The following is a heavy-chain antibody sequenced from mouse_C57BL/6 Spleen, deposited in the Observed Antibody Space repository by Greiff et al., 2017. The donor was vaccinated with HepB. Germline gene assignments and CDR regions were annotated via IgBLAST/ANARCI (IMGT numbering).Heavy chain of an antibody. CDR1: GYAFSSSW. Sequence: QVQLKQSGPELVKPGASVKISCKASGYAFSSSWMNWVKQRPGKGLEWIGRIYPGDGDTNYNGRFKGKATLTADKSSSTAYMQLSSLTSEDSAVYFCARWRDYDYDWFAYWGQGTLVTVSA. V-gene: IGHV1-82*01. D-gene: IGHD2-4*01. J-gene: IGHJ3*01. CDR3: ARWRDYDYDWFAY. CDR2: IYPGDGDT.